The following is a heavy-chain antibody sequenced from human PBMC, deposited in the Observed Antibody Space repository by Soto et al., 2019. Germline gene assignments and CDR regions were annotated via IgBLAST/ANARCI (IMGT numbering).Heavy chain of an antibody. D-gene: IGHD3-9*01. CDR2: ISPHNFNT. J-gene: IGHJ4*02. V-gene: IGHV1-18*01. Sequence: QVQLEQSGAEVKKPGDSVKVSCKASGYTFTHFYITWVRQAPGQGLEWMRAISPHNFNTNYAQKFRGRVTLTTEKSTNAAYMGLRSLTSDDTAVYYCARDKGRYVILTGYYKAHHFDYWGQGVPVTVSS. CDR1: GYTFTHFY. CDR3: ARDKGRYVILTGYYKAHHFDY.